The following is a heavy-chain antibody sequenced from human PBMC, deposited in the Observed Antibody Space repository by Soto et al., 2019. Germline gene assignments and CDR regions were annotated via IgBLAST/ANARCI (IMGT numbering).Heavy chain of an antibody. CDR2: IYDSVNT. V-gene: IGHV4-31*03. CDR3: ARVDHRGYFAILTDY. D-gene: IGHD3-9*01. CDR1: GDSLSSGGHY. Sequence: SETLSLTCTVSGDSLSSGGHYWGWIRQHPGKGLEWIGHIYDSVNTYYSPSLRSRVTISADMSKNQFSLNLRSVTAADTAVYYCARVDHRGYFAILTDYWGQGTLVTVSS. J-gene: IGHJ4*02.